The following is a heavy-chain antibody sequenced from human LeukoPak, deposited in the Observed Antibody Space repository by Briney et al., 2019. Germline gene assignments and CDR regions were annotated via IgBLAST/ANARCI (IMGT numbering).Heavy chain of an antibody. J-gene: IGHJ4*02. D-gene: IGHD2/OR15-2a*01. Sequence: SETLSLTCTVSGGSISSGGYYWSWIRQPPGKGLEWIGYIYYSGATNYNPSLKSRVTLSVDTSKNQFSLKLSSVTAADTAVYYCASMWPDGARPFDYWGQGTPVAVSS. CDR1: GGSISSGGYY. CDR2: IYYSGAT. V-gene: IGHV4-61*08. CDR3: ASMWPDGARPFDY.